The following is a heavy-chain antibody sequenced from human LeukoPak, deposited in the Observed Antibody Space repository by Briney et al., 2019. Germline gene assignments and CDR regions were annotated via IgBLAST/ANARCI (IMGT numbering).Heavy chain of an antibody. J-gene: IGHJ3*02. CDR1: GFTFRHYY. V-gene: IGHV3-11*01. D-gene: IGHD3-22*01. CDR2: ISGTGNNK. CDR3: ARDLESYYYDSSTSPNAFDI. Sequence: GGSLRLSCVTSGFTFRHYYMTWIRQAPGKGLEWVSYISGTGNNKYYADSVKGRFTISRDNAQNSLYLQMSSLRAEDTAMYYCARDLESYYYDSSTSPNAFDIWGQGTMVTVSS.